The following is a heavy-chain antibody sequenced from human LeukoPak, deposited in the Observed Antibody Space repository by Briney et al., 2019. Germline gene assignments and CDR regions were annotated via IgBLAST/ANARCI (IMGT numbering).Heavy chain of an antibody. J-gene: IGHJ4*02. CDR1: GFTFDDYG. CDR2: VNWNGGST. CDR3: AREAYGSGSHPLDY. Sequence: SGGSLRLSCADSGFTFDDYGMSWVRQAPGKGLEWVSGVNWNGGSTGYADSVKGRFTISRDNAKNTLYLQMNSLRAEDTAVYYCAREAYGSGSHPLDYWGQGTLVTVSS. D-gene: IGHD3-10*01. V-gene: IGHV3-20*04.